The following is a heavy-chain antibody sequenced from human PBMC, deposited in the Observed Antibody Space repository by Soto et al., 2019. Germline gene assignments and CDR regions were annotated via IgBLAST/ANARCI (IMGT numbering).Heavy chain of an antibody. CDR1: GFTFSTYT. CDR3: ATTPRNALYFDFWSGFGY. J-gene: IGHJ4*02. Sequence: EVQLLESGGGLVQPGGSLRLSCAASGFTFSTYTMCWVRQAPGKGLEWVSIMSGDGGRTFYADSVKGRFTISRDNSKNMLYLKMNGLRTEDTAIYYCATTPRNALYFDFWSGFGYWGQGTLVTVTS. CDR2: MSGDGGRT. D-gene: IGHD3-3*01. V-gene: IGHV3-23*01.